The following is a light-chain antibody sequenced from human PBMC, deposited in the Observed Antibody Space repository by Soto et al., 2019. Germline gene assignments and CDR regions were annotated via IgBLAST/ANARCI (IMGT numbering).Light chain of an antibody. CDR3: QQCYSTSLFT. V-gene: IGKV1-39*01. CDR2: AAS. CDR1: QSIGSY. J-gene: IGKJ3*01. Sequence: DIQMTQSPSSLSASVGDRVTITCRASQSIGSYLNWYQQKPGRAPKLLIYAASSLQSGVPSMFSGSGSGTDFALTIISRQPEDVATYYCQQCYSTSLFTFGPGTKVDIK.